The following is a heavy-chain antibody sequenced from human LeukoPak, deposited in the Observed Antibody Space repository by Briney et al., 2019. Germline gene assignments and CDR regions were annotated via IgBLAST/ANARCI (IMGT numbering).Heavy chain of an antibody. CDR1: GYTFTGYY. J-gene: IGHJ4*02. CDR3: ARDPIDSSGLDFDY. CDR2: INPNSGGT. D-gene: IGHD3-22*01. Sequence: ASVKVSCKASGYTFTGYYMHWVRQAPGQGLEWMGWINPNSGGTNYAQKFQGRVTMTRDTSISTAYMELSRLRSDDTAVYYCARDPIDSSGLDFDYWGQGTLVTVSS. V-gene: IGHV1-2*02.